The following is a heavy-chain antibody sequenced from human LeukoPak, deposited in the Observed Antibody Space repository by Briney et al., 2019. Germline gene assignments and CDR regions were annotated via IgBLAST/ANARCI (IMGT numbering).Heavy chain of an antibody. CDR2: IDSDRSST. J-gene: IGHJ4*02. V-gene: IGHV3-74*01. CDR3: ARGSYCSSTTCGNFDY. CDR1: GFTFSSYW. D-gene: IGHD2-2*01. Sequence: PGGSLRLSCAASGFTFSSYWMHWVRQAPGKGLVWVSRIDSDRSSTSYADSVKGRFTISRDNAKNTLYLQMNSLSAEDTAVYYCARGSYCSSTTCGNFDYWGQGTLVTVSS.